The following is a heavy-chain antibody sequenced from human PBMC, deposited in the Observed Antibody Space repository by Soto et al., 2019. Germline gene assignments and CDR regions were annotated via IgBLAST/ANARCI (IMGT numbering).Heavy chain of an antibody. Sequence: EVQLVESGGGLVQPGRSLRLSCAASGFTFDDYAMHWVRQVPGKGLEWVSGINWNSGSIGYGDSVKGRFAISRDNAKHSLHLQMNRLSAEDTSFYYWVKDESIKWYSGDFRHWGQGTLVTVSS. D-gene: IGHD1-26*01. CDR3: VKDESIKWYSGDFRH. J-gene: IGHJ1*01. V-gene: IGHV3-9*01. CDR1: GFTFDDYA. CDR2: INWNSGSI.